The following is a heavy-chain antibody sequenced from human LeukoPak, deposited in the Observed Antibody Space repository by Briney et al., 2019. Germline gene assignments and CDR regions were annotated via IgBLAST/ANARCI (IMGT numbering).Heavy chain of an antibody. Sequence: GGSLRLSCAASGFTFSSYGMHWVRQAPGKGLEWVAVISYDGSNKYYADSVKGRFTISRDNSKNTLYLQMNSLRAEDTAVYYCAKDGGSRWDSSGYYYYGMDVWGQGTTVTVSS. CDR2: ISYDGSNK. V-gene: IGHV3-30*18. CDR3: AKDGGSRWDSSGYYYYGMDV. CDR1: GFTFSSYG. D-gene: IGHD3-22*01. J-gene: IGHJ6*02.